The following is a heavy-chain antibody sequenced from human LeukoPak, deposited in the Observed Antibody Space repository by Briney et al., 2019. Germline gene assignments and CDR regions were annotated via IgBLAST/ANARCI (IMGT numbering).Heavy chain of an antibody. CDR1: GFTFSSYW. Sequence: GGSLRLSCAASGFTFSSYWMSWVRQAPGKGLEWVANIKQDGSEKYYVDSVKGRFTISRDNAKNSLYLQMNSPRAEDTAVYYCARVVLGIVLAGDYWGQGTLVTVSS. CDR3: ARVVLGIVLAGDY. D-gene: IGHD6-19*01. J-gene: IGHJ4*02. CDR2: IKQDGSEK. V-gene: IGHV3-7*03.